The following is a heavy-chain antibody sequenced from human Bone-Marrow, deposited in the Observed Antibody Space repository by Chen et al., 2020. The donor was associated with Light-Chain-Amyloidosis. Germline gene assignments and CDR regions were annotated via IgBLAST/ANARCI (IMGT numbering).Heavy chain of an antibody. J-gene: IGHJ4*02. D-gene: IGHD3-16*01. V-gene: IGHV4-59*01. CDR2: ISDSGST. Sequence: QVQLQESGPGLVKPSETLSLTCTVSGVSISSYYWSWIRQPPGKGLEWIGYISDSGSTNYNPSLKSRVTISVDTSKNQFSLKLSSVTAADTAVYYCASWGFGGFIGYWGQGTLVTVSS. CDR3: ASWGFGGFIGY. CDR1: GVSISSYY.